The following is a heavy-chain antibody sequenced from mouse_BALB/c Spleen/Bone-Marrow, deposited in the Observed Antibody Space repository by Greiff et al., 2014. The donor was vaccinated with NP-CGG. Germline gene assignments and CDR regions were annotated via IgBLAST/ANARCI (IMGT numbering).Heavy chain of an antibody. CDR2: INPGNGGT. Sequence: QVQLQQSGAELMKPGASVKLSCKTSGYTFTNYYIYWVKQRPGQGLEWIGEINPGNGGTNFNERFKSKATLTVDKSSTTADILLTSLTSEDSAVYYCARGSPYWGQGTLVTVSA. CDR3: ARGSPY. V-gene: IGHV1S81*02. J-gene: IGHJ3*01. CDR1: GYTFTNYY. D-gene: IGHD6-2*01.